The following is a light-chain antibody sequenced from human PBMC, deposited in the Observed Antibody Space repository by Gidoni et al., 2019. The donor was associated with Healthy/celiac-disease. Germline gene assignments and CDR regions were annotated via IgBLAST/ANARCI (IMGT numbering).Light chain of an antibody. V-gene: IGLV2-11*01. Sequence: QSALTQPRSVSGSPGQSVTISCTGTSSDVGGYNYVSWYQQHPGKAPKLMIYDVSKRPSGVPDRFSGSKSGNTSSLTISGLQAEDEADYYCCSYAGSYTLVFGGGTKLTVI. CDR2: DVS. J-gene: IGLJ2*01. CDR1: SSDVGGYNY. CDR3: CSYAGSYTLV.